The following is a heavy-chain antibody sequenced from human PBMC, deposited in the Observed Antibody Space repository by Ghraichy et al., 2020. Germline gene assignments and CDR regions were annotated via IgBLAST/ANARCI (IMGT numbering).Heavy chain of an antibody. J-gene: IGHJ6*02. V-gene: IGHV4-31*03. CDR1: GGSITTGGYL. CDR3: AKENGHGAGSYSNGVDI. D-gene: IGHD3-10*01. Sequence: SETLSLTYTVSGGSITTGGYLWTWIRQHPGKGLEWLGITDYSGTTDYNPSLKSRLIIALDTSRSQFSLTLTSVTAADTAVYFCAKENGHGAGSYSNGVDIWGQGTTVIVS. CDR2: TDYSGTT.